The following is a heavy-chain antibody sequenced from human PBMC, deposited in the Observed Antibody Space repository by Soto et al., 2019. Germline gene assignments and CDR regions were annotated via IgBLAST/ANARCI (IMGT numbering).Heavy chain of an antibody. CDR2: INPNSGGT. V-gene: IGHV1-2*02. J-gene: IGHJ6*02. Sequence: ASVKVSCKASGYTFTGYYMHWMRQAPGPGLEWMGWINPNSGGTNYAQKVQGRVTMTRDTSISTAYMELSRLRSDDTAVYYCARDYGRSPKGSYYYYYGMDVWGQGTTVTVSS. CDR1: GYTFTGYY. CDR3: ARDYGRSPKGSYYYYYGMDV. D-gene: IGHD3-10*01.